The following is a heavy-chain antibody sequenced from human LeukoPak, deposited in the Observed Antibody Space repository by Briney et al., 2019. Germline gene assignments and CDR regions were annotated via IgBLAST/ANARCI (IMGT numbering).Heavy chain of an antibody. CDR3: ARVSGSNYRNYFDY. CDR2: IYYRST. Sequence: SETLSLTCTVSGGSISGFYWSWIRQPPGKGLEWIGYIYYRSTNYNPSLKSRVTISIDTSKKQFSLKLSSVTAADTAVYYCARVSGSNYRNYFDYWGQGTQVTVSS. CDR1: GGSISGFY. V-gene: IGHV4-59*01. D-gene: IGHD2-15*01. J-gene: IGHJ4*02.